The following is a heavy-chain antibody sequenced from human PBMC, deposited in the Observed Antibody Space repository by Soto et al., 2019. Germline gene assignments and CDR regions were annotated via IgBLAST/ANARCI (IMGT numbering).Heavy chain of an antibody. CDR1: GGTFGSYA. D-gene: IGHD2-15*01. J-gene: IGHJ6*02. V-gene: IGHV1-69*06. Sequence: SVKVSCKASGGTFGSYAISWVRQAPGQGLEWMGGIIPIFGTANYAQKFQGRVTITADKSTSTAYMELSSLRSEDTAVYYCAASSGGVYYYGMDVWGQGTTVTVSS. CDR3: AASSGGVYYYGMDV. CDR2: IIPIFGTA.